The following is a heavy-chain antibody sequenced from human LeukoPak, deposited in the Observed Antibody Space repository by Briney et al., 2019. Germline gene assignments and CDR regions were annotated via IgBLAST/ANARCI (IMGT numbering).Heavy chain of an antibody. CDR1: GFTLSNYW. CDR2: INQDGSEK. J-gene: IGHJ5*02. CDR3: ARKPRDPGP. Sequence: GGSLRLSCAASGFTLSNYWMNWVRQAPGKGLEWVANINQDGSEKYYVDSVKDRFTISRDNAENSLYLQMNSLRAEDTAVYYCARKPRDPGPWGQGTLVTVSS. V-gene: IGHV3-7*01. D-gene: IGHD5-24*01.